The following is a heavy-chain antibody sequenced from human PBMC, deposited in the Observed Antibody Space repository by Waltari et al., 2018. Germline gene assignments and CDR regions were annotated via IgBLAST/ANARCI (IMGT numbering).Heavy chain of an antibody. CDR2: ISSSSSYI. CDR1: GFTFRSYS. Sequence: EVQLVESGGGLVKPGGSLRLSCAASGFTFRSYSMNWVRQAPGKGLEWVSSISSSSSYIYYADSVKGRFTISRDNAKNSLYLQMNSLRAEDTAVYYCASGSGWENTDYWGQGTLVTVSS. CDR3: ASGSGWENTDY. D-gene: IGHD6-19*01. V-gene: IGHV3-21*01. J-gene: IGHJ4*02.